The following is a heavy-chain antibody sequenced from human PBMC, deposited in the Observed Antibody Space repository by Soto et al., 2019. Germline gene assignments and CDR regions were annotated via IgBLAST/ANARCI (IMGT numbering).Heavy chain of an antibody. CDR2: TYYKSKWYN. CDR1: GDSVPSNSPT. J-gene: IGHJ6*02. V-gene: IGHV6-1*01. D-gene: IGHD3-10*01. CDR3: ARDAVTMVRGIIMDYYGMDV. Sequence: SQTLSLTCAISGDSVPSNSPTWSWLRQSPSRGLEWLGRTYYKSKWYNDYAVSVKSRITINPDSSRNQFSLHLKSVTPEDTAVYYCARDAVTMVRGIIMDYYGMDVWGQGTTVTVSS.